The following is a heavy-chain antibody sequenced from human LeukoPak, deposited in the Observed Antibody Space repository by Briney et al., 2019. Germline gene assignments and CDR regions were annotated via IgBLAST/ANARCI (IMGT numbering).Heavy chain of an antibody. J-gene: IGHJ3*02. V-gene: IGHV4-38-2*01. D-gene: IGHD3-3*01. Sequence: SETLSLTCAVSGYSISSGYYWGWIRQPPGKGLEWIGSIYHSGSTYYNPSLKSRVTISVDTSKNQFSLKLSSVTAAETAVYYCARLTRDYDFWSGYYTGGGDAFDIWGQGTMVTVSS. CDR2: IYHSGST. CDR3: ARLTRDYDFWSGYYTGGGDAFDI. CDR1: GYSISSGYY.